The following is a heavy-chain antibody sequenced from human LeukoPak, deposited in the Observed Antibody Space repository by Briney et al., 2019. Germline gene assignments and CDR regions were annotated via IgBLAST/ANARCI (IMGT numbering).Heavy chain of an antibody. CDR3: AREHMTRVTLDY. J-gene: IGHJ4*02. Sequence: ASVKVSCKASGYTFTGYYIHWVRQAPGQGLEWMGWINPNRPSTNYAQKFQGRVTMTRDTSISTAYLELSRLRSDDTAVYYCAREHMTRVTLDYWGQGTLVTVSS. V-gene: IGHV1-2*02. CDR2: INPNRPST. CDR1: GYTFTGYY. D-gene: IGHD4-17*01.